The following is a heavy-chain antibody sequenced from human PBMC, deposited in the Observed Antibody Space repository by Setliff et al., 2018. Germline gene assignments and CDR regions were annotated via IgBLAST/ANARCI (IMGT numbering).Heavy chain of an antibody. CDR3: ARIMGIVGDNWFDP. V-gene: IGHV1-2*06. Sequence: SVKVSCKASGYTFTGYYMHWVRQAPGQGLEWMGRINPNSGGTNYAQKFQGRVTMTRDTSISTAYMELSRLRSDDTAVYYCARIMGIVGDNWFDPWGQGTLVTVSS. J-gene: IGHJ5*02. CDR1: GYTFTGYY. D-gene: IGHD1-26*01. CDR2: INPNSGGT.